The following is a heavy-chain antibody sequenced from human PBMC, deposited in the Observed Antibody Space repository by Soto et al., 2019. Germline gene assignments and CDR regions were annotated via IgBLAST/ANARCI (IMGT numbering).Heavy chain of an antibody. D-gene: IGHD5-12*01. Sequence: QVQLVQSGAEVKKPGSSVKVSCKASGGTFRSYAISWVRQAPGQGLEWMGGIIPIFGTAKYAQKFQGRVTITADESTSTAYMELSSLRSEDTAVYYCASLLRGYSGTGDYWGQGTLVTVSS. V-gene: IGHV1-69*12. CDR2: IIPIFGTA. J-gene: IGHJ4*02. CDR1: GGTFRSYA. CDR3: ASLLRGYSGTGDY.